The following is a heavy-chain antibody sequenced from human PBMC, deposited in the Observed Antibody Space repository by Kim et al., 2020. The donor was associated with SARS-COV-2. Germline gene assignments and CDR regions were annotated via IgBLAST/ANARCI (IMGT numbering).Heavy chain of an antibody. Sequence: ASVKVSCKAFGYTFTGYYMHWVLQAPGQGLEWMGRINPNSGGTNYAQKFQGRVTMTRDTSISTAYMELSRLRSDDTAVYYCARDSCSGGSCYSWWFDPWGQGTLVTVSS. CDR2: INPNSGGT. J-gene: IGHJ5*02. D-gene: IGHD2-15*01. CDR1: GYTFTGYY. CDR3: ARDSCSGGSCYSWWFDP. V-gene: IGHV1-2*06.